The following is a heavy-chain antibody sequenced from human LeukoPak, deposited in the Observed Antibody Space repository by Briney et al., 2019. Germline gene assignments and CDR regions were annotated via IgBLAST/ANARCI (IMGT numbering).Heavy chain of an antibody. V-gene: IGHV3-72*01. CDR1: GFTFSDHY. CDR2: TRNKANSYAT. D-gene: IGHD4-17*01. Sequence: GGSLRLSCAASGFTFSDHYMDWVRQAPGKGLEWVGRTRNKANSYATEYAASVKGRFTISRDDSKNSLYLQMNSLRAEDTAVYYCARDKMTTVTTFDSWGQGTLVTVSS. CDR3: ARDKMTTVTTFDS. J-gene: IGHJ4*02.